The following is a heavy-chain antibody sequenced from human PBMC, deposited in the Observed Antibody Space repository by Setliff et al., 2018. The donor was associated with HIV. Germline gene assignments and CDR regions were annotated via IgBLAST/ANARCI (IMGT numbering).Heavy chain of an antibody. V-gene: IGHV3-9*01. D-gene: IGHD1-26*01. CDR1: GFNFEDYA. CDR3: VRDQLRWPERWDFDF. Sequence: GGSLRLSCVVSGFNFEDYAMHWVRQAPGKGLEWVSGINWNSGSIGYADPVRGRFIISRDSVKSELYLQMKSLRVEDTALYYCVRDQLRWPERWDFDFWGQGTLVTVSS. J-gene: IGHJ4*02. CDR2: INWNSGSI.